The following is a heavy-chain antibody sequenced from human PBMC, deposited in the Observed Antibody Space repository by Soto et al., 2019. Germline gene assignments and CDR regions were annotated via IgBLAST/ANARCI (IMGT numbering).Heavy chain of an antibody. Sequence: SETLSLTCTISGGSISGFYCGWIRQPPGKGLEWIGNIYYSGSANYDPSLRSRVTISLNTSKNQFSLNLNSVTAADTAVYYCALRSMAVVPEYWGQGTLVTVSS. CDR3: ALRSMAVVPEY. D-gene: IGHD3-22*01. CDR1: GGSISGFY. V-gene: IGHV4-59*01. CDR2: IYYSGSA. J-gene: IGHJ4*02.